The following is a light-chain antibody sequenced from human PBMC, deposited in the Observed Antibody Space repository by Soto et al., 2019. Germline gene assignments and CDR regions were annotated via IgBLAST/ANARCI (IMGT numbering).Light chain of an antibody. CDR2: DAS. Sequence: EIVLTQSPATLSLSPGERATLSCRASQSVSSYLAWYQQKPGQAPRLLIYDASNRATGIPARFSGSGSGTDFTRTISSLEPEEFAVYYCQQRSNWPPGITLGQGTRLEIK. V-gene: IGKV3-11*01. CDR1: QSVSSY. J-gene: IGKJ5*01. CDR3: QQRSNWPPGIT.